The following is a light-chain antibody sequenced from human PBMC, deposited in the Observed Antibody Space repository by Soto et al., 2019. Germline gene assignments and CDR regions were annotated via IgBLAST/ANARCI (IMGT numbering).Light chain of an antibody. CDR2: AAS. CDR3: RKYDSAPLT. J-gene: IGKJ4*01. V-gene: IGKV1-27*01. CDR1: QDILNY. Sequence: DIQMTQSPSSLSASVGDRVTITCRARQDILNYLAWYQQKPGKVPELLIYAASPLRPGVPSRFSGSRSGTEFTLTINTLQPEDVGSYYCRKYDSAPLTFGGGTKVEIK.